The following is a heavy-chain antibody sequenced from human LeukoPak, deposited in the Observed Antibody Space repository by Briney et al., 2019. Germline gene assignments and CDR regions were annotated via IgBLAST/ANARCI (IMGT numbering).Heavy chain of an antibody. CDR1: GFTFSSYW. V-gene: IGHV3-7*01. Sequence: GGSLRLSCAASGFTFSSYWMSWVRQAPGKGLEWVANIKQDGSEKYYVDSVKGRFTISRDKAKNSLYLKKNSLRAEDTAVYYCARDSLYDSSGYSPKFDYWGQGTLVTVSS. CDR3: ARDSLYDSSGYSPKFDY. CDR2: IKQDGSEK. D-gene: IGHD3-22*01. J-gene: IGHJ4*02.